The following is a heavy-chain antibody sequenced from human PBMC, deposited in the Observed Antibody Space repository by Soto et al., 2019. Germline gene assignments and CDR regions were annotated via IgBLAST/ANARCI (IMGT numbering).Heavy chain of an antibody. CDR2: IIPIINLV. J-gene: IGHJ4*02. CDR1: AFDSKT. CDR3: AIIRDDY. Sequence: QVRLVQSGAEVMKPGSSVKVSCKASAFDSKTISWVRQAPGQGLEWMGRIIPIINLVSYARNFQGRVTITADTSTNTAYMELSSLRSEDTAVYYCAIIRDDYWGQGTLVTVTS. V-gene: IGHV1-69*02.